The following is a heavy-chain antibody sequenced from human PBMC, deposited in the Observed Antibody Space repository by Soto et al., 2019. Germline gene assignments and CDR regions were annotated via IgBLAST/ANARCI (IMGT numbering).Heavy chain of an antibody. D-gene: IGHD2-2*02. CDR3: ARDRYCSSTSCYNPYYYMDV. V-gene: IGHV1-18*01. Sequence: ASVKVSCKASGYTFTSYGISWVRQAPGQGLEWMGWISAYNGNTNYAQKLQGRVTTITDTSTSTAFMELMSLRSDDTAVYYFARDRYCSSTSCYNPYYYMDVWGKGTTVTVSS. CDR2: ISAYNGNT. J-gene: IGHJ6*03. CDR1: GYTFTSYG.